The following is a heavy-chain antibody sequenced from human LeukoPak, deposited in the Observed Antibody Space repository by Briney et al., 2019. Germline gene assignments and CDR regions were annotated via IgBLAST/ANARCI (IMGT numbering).Heavy chain of an antibody. CDR2: INHSGST. D-gene: IGHD1-20*01. Sequence: SETLSLTCAVYGGSFSGYYWSWIRQPPGKGLEWIGEINHSGSTNYNPSLKSRVTISVDTSKNQFSLKLSSVTAADTAAYYCARGKRYGITGTDFDYWGQGTLVTVSS. J-gene: IGHJ4*02. CDR1: GGSFSGYY. V-gene: IGHV4-34*01. CDR3: ARGKRYGITGTDFDY.